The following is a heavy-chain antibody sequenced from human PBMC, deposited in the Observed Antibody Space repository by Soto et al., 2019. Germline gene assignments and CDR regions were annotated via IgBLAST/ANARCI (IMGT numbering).Heavy chain of an antibody. CDR1: GFTFSSYG. CDR2: IWYDGSNK. CDR3: ARDSNSGDGFDY. J-gene: IGHJ4*02. Sequence: QVQLVESGGGVVQPGRSLRLSCAASGFTFSSYGMHWVRQAPGKGLEWVAVIWYDGSNKYYADSVKGRFTISRDNSKNQLYLQMNSLRAEDTAVYYCARDSNSGDGFDYWGQGTLVTVSS. D-gene: IGHD1-26*01. V-gene: IGHV3-33*01.